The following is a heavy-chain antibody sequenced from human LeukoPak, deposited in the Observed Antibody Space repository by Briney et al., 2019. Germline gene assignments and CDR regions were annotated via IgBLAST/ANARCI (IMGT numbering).Heavy chain of an antibody. CDR1: GASISSSNW. D-gene: IGHD6-19*01. CDR2: IYHAGST. CDR3: ARSAAVTGQFDF. J-gene: IGHJ4*02. Sequence: SETLSLTCTVSGASISSSNWRTWVRQPPGEALEWIGEIYHAGSTKYNPSLRSRLTISVDKSKNSFSLSLTSVTAADTAFYYCARSAAVTGQFDFWGRGTLVTVSS. V-gene: IGHV4-4*02.